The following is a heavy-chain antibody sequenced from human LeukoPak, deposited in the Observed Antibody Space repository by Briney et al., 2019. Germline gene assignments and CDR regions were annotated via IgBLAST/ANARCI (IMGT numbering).Heavy chain of an antibody. J-gene: IGHJ4*02. D-gene: IGHD6-13*01. Sequence: GGSLRLSCAASGFTFSCYGMHWVRQAPGKGLEWVAVISYDGSNKFYADSVKGRFTISRDNSKSTLDLQMNSLRAEDTAMYYCAKDPRIEAAAPDYWGQGTQVTVSS. CDR1: GFTFSCYG. CDR2: ISYDGSNK. V-gene: IGHV3-30*18. CDR3: AKDPRIEAAAPDY.